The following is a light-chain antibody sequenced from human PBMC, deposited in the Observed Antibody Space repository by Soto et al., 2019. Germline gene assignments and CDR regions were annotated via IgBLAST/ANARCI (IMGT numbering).Light chain of an antibody. CDR1: TGGVTSGHY. J-gene: IGLJ3*02. CDR3: LLYYGGARV. Sequence: QTVVTQEPSLTVSPGGTVTLTCDSSTGGVTSGHYPYWFQQKPGQAPRTLIYDTNNKHSWTPARFSGSLLGGKAALTLSDARPEDEADYYCLLYYGGARVFGGGTKLTVL. CDR2: DTN. V-gene: IGLV7-46*01.